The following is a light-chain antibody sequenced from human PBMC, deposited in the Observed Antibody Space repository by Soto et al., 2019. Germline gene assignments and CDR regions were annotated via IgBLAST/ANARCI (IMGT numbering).Light chain of an antibody. Sequence: DIQMTQSPSSLSASVGDRVTITCRASQAITNYLAWYQQKPGKVPKLLIYAASTLQSGVPSRFSGSGSWTDFTLTISSLQPEDVATYYCQKYNRAPETFGHGTKVEIK. CDR3: QKYNRAPET. V-gene: IGKV1-27*01. CDR2: AAS. J-gene: IGKJ1*01. CDR1: QAITNY.